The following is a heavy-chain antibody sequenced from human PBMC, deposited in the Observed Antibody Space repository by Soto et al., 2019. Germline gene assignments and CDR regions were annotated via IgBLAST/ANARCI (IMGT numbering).Heavy chain of an antibody. J-gene: IGHJ3*02. D-gene: IGHD1-26*01. CDR2: IYHSGST. CDR1: GGSISSSNW. CDR3: ASPADSSGSYYAFDI. Sequence: SETLSLTCAVSGGSISSSNWWSWVRQPPGKGLEWIGEIYHSGSTNYNPSLKSRVTISVDKYKNQFSLKLSPATAAAAAVYCCASPADSSGSYYAFDIWGQGTMVTVSS. V-gene: IGHV4-4*01.